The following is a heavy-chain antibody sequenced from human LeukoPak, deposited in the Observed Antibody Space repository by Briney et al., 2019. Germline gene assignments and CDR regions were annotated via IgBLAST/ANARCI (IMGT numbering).Heavy chain of an antibody. V-gene: IGHV4-59*01. CDR1: GGSISTYY. CDR3: ARGLGYDSTGYRAFDI. D-gene: IGHD3-22*01. Sequence: PSETLSLTCTVSGGSISTYYWNWLRQPPGKGLECIGYIDYSGSTNYNPSLKSRVAISVDTSKNHFSLKLSSVTAADTAVYYCARGLGYDSTGYRAFDIWGQGTMVTVSS. CDR2: IDYSGST. J-gene: IGHJ3*02.